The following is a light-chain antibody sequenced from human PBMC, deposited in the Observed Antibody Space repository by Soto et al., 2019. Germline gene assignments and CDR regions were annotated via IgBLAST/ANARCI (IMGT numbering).Light chain of an antibody. Sequence: DIVMTQSPDSLALSLGERATINCKSSQSLLYHYNNENYLAWYQQKPGQPPKLLIYWASARESGVPARFSGSGSGTDFTLTINSLQAEDVAVYYCQQYYRDPWTFGQGTKVEIK. J-gene: IGKJ1*01. CDR1: QSLLYHYNNENY. CDR3: QQYYRDPWT. V-gene: IGKV4-1*01. CDR2: WAS.